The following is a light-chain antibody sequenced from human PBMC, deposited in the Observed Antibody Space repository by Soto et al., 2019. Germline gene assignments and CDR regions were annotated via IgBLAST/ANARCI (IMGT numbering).Light chain of an antibody. Sequence: EIIMTQSPATLSVSPGERATLSCRASQSVGTNIAWYQQRIGQTPRLLIFGAAIRATGTPARFSVSGSGTEFTLTISSLQSEDFAVYYCQQYNNWPRTFGQGTKVEFK. V-gene: IGKV3-15*01. CDR2: GAA. J-gene: IGKJ1*01. CDR1: QSVGTN. CDR3: QQYNNWPRT.